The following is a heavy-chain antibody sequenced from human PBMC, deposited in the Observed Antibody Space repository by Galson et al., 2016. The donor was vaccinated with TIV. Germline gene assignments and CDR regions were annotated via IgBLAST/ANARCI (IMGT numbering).Heavy chain of an antibody. V-gene: IGHV3-30*18. CDR1: GFTFGDYG. J-gene: IGHJ4*02. D-gene: IGHD4-17*01. Sequence: SLRLSCAASGFTFGDYGMHWVRQAPGKGLEWVAVISYDGSDQYYAGSVKGRFTISRDNSKNTLYLRMNSLRSDDTAMYYCAKDPRLYGDYFLHYFDYWGQGALVTVSS. CDR2: ISYDGSDQ. CDR3: AKDPRLYGDYFLHYFDY.